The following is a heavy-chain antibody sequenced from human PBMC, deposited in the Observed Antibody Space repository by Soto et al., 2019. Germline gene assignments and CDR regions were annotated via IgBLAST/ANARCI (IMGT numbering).Heavy chain of an antibody. V-gene: IGHV1-69*04. Sequence: GASVKVSCKASGGTFSSYTISWVRQAPGQGLEWMGRIIPILGIANYAQKFQGRVTITADKSTSTAYMELSSLRSEDTAVYYCAREWEYYDILTGYYPLGGMDVWGQGTTVTVSS. D-gene: IGHD3-9*01. CDR1: GGTFSSYT. J-gene: IGHJ6*02. CDR3: AREWEYYDILTGYYPLGGMDV. CDR2: IIPILGIA.